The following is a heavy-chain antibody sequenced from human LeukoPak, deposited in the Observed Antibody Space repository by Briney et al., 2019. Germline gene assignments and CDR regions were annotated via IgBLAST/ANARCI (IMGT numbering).Heavy chain of an antibody. D-gene: IGHD1-26*01. V-gene: IGHV3-23*01. J-gene: IGHJ4*02. CDR2: ISASADDT. Sequence: GGSLRLSCAASGFSFSSDAMSWVRQSPGKGLEWVSSISASADDTYYTDSVKGRFTISRDNSKNTLYLQMNSLRAEDTAVYYCARAATFDYWGQGTLVTVSS. CDR1: GFSFSSDA. CDR3: ARAATFDY.